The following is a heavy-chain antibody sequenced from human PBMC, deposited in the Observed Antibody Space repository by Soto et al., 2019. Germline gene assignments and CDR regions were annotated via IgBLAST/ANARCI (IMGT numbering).Heavy chain of an antibody. CDR2: IYSFGNT. Sequence: QVQLQESGPGLVKPSQTLSLTCSVSGGSVNSGAFYWGWIRQSPGKGLECLGYIYSFGNTFYNPSLKSRVTISLDTSKNQFSLRLTSEIAADTAIYYCARVIGDGSGNFWWFDVWGQGTLVTVSS. J-gene: IGHJ5*02. V-gene: IGHV4-31*03. CDR1: GGSVNSGAFY. CDR3: ARVIGDGSGNFWWFDV. D-gene: IGHD3-10*01.